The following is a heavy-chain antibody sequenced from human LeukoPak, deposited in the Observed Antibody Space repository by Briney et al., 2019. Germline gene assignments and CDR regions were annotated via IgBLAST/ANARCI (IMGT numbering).Heavy chain of an antibody. CDR2: ISYDGSNK. CDR3: AGGGRLAGATPAHRYGMDV. CDR1: GFTFSSYA. Sequence: PGGSLRLSCAASGFTFSSYAMQWVRQAPGKGLGWVAVISYDGSNKYYADSVKGRFTISRDNSKNTLYLQMNSLRAEDTAVYYCAGGGRLAGATPAHRYGMDVWGQGTTVTVSS. V-gene: IGHV3-30-3*01. J-gene: IGHJ6*02. D-gene: IGHD6-25*01.